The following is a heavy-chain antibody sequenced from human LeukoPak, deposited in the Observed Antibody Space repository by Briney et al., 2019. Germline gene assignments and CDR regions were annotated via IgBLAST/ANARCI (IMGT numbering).Heavy chain of an antibody. V-gene: IGHV3-23*01. J-gene: IGHJ4*02. D-gene: IGHD2-21*01. CDR2: TSSSDAGT. CDR3: AKAPVTSCRGAYCYPFDS. CDR1: GFTLSTYA. Sequence: GGSLRLSCAASGFTLSTYAMSWVRQTPGKGLEWVAATSSSDAGTYHADSVRGRFTISRDNSKNTLYLQMNSLRAEDAAIYFCAKAPVTSCRGAYCYPFDSWGQGTLVTVSS.